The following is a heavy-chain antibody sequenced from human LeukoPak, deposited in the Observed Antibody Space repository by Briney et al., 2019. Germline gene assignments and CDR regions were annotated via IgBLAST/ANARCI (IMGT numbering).Heavy chain of an antibody. D-gene: IGHD3-22*01. Sequence: GGSLRLSCAASGFTVSGNYMSWVRQAPGKGLEWVSVIFNDGATYYADSVKGRFTISRDNSKNTLYLQMNSLRAGDTAVYYCARDGGSGYYSHFDYWGQGTLVTVSS. CDR2: IFNDGAT. V-gene: IGHV3-53*01. J-gene: IGHJ4*02. CDR3: ARDGGSGYYSHFDY. CDR1: GFTVSGNY.